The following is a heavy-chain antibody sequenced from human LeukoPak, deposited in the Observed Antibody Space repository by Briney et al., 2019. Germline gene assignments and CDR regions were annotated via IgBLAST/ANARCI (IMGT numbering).Heavy chain of an antibody. D-gene: IGHD3-3*01. CDR3: ASASYDFWCGYYTQGFDP. Sequence: SETLSLTCAVYAGSFSGYYWSCIRQPPGKGLEWIGEINHSGSTNYNPSLKSRVTISVDTSKNQFSLKLSSVTAADTAVYYCASASYDFWCGYYTQGFDPWGQGTLVTVSS. CDR1: AGSFSGYY. V-gene: IGHV4-34*01. J-gene: IGHJ5*02. CDR2: INHSGST.